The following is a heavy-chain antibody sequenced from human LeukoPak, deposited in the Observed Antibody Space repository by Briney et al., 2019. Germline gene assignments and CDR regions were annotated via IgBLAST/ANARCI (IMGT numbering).Heavy chain of an antibody. V-gene: IGHV4-59*12. CDR2: IYYSGST. J-gene: IGHJ3*02. D-gene: IGHD1-26*01. Sequence: SETLSLTCTVSGGSISSYYWSWIRQPPGKGLEWIGYIYYSGSTNYNPSLKSRVTISVDTSKNQFSLKLSSVTAADTAVYYCARVHLVPSYAFDIWGQGTMVTVSS. CDR1: GGSISSYY. CDR3: ARVHLVPSYAFDI.